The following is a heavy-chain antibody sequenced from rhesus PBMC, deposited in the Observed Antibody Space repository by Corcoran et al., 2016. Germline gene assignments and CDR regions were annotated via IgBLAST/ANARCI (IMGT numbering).Heavy chain of an antibody. CDR2: IGGTGVST. J-gene: IGHJ4*01. D-gene: IGHD6-31*01. CDR3: ARHPYSSGIPY. Sequence: QVQLQESGPGLLKPSETLSLTCAVSGYSISSGYSWGWIRQPPGKGLEWFGNIGGTGVSTYYNPSLKSRVTISKDTSKNQFSLKLSSVTAADTAVYYCARHPYSSGIPYWGQGVLVTVSS. V-gene: IGHV4-99*01. CDR1: GYSISSGYS.